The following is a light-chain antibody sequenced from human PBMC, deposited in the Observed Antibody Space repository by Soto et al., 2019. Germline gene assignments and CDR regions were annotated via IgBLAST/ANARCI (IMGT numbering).Light chain of an antibody. CDR1: SSDVGAYNY. CDR3: SSYSSNSTLYV. J-gene: IGLJ1*01. Sequence: QSVLTQPVSVYGPPGQSINISCSGTSSDVGAYNYVSWYQQHPDKAPKLMIYEVTTRPSGVSDRFSGSKSGNTASLTISGLQAEDEADYHCSSYSSNSTLYVFGTGTKVTVL. V-gene: IGLV2-14*01. CDR2: EVT.